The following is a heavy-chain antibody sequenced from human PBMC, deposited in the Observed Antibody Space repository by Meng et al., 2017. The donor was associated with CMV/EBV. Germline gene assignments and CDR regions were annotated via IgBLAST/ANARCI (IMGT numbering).Heavy chain of an antibody. Sequence: GGSLRLSCAASGFTVSSNYMGWVRQAPGKGLEWVSVIYSGGSTYYADSVKGRFTISRDNSKNTLYLQMNSLRAEDTAVYYCARDNSYYDSSGYPTPDWYFDLWGRGTLVTVS. J-gene: IGHJ2*01. CDR3: ARDNSYYDSSGYPTPDWYFDL. CDR2: IYSGGST. D-gene: IGHD3-22*01. V-gene: IGHV3-53*01. CDR1: GFTVSSNY.